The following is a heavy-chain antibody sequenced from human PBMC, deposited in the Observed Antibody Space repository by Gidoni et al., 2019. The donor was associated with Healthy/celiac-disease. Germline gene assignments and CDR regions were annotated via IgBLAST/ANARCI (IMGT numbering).Heavy chain of an antibody. CDR3: AKDSTDTAMDS. V-gene: IGHV3-23*01. CDR1: GFTFSSYA. J-gene: IGHJ5*01. Sequence: EVQLLESGGGLVQHGGSLRLSCAASGFTFSSYAMSFVRQAPGKGLEWVVAMSGSGGSTYYADSVKGRFTISRDNSKNTMYLQMNSLRAEDTAVYYGAKDSTDTAMDSWGQGTLVTVSS. D-gene: IGHD5-18*01. CDR2: MSGSGGST.